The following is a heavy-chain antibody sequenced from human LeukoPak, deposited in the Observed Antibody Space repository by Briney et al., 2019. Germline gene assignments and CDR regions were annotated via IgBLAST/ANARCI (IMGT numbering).Heavy chain of an antibody. CDR1: GGXFSSYA. D-gene: IGHD5-18*01. Sequence: SVKVSSKASGGXFSSYAISSVPQTPGQGLEGMGRIIPILGIANYAQKFQGRVTITADKSTSTAYMELSSLRSEDTAVYYCAGVDTAMVIDYWGQGTLVTVSS. V-gene: IGHV1-69*04. J-gene: IGHJ4*02. CDR2: IIPILGIA. CDR3: AGVDTAMVIDY.